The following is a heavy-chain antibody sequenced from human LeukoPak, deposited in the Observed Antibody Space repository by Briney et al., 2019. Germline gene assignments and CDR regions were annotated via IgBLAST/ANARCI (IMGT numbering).Heavy chain of an antibody. D-gene: IGHD3-10*01. V-gene: IGHV3-21*01. J-gene: IGHJ5*02. CDR1: GFTFSSYS. CDR2: ISSSSSYI. Sequence: PGGSLRLSCAASGFTFSSYSMNWVRQAPGKGLEWVSSISSSSSYIYYADSVKGRFTISRDNAKNSLYLQMNSLRAEDTAVYYCARHGAPTYYYASGHPRNWFDPWGQGTLVTVSS. CDR3: ARHGAPTYYYASGHPRNWFDP.